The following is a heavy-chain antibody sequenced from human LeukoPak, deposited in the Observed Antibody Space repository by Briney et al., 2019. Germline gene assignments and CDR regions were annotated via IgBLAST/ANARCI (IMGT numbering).Heavy chain of an antibody. V-gene: IGHV3-9*01. CDR2: ISWNSGSI. J-gene: IGHJ4*02. D-gene: IGHD1-1*01. Sequence: PGGSLRLSCAASGFTFDDYAMHWVRQAPGKGLEWVSGISWNSGSIGYADSVKGRFTISRDNAKNSLYLQMNSLRAEDTAVYYCARDYDAGYWGQGTLVTVSS. CDR3: ARDYDAGY. CDR1: GFTFDDYA.